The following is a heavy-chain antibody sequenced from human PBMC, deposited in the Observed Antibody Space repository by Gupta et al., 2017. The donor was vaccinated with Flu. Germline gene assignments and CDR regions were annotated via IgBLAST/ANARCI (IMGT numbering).Heavy chain of an antibody. V-gene: IGHV4-59*08. CDR2: IYYSGSA. J-gene: IGHJ6*02. Sequence: QVQLQESGPGLVKPSETLSLTCTVSGGSISTDYWSWIRQPPGKGLEWIGYIYYSGSAEYNPSLESRVTISVDTSKNQLSLKLSSVTAADTAVYYCARRRVWYGGDPRKREPDGTVRDYYYGMDVWGQGTTVTVSS. CDR3: ARRRVWYGGDPRKREPDGTVRDYYYGMDV. CDR1: GGSISTDY. D-gene: IGHD2-21*02.